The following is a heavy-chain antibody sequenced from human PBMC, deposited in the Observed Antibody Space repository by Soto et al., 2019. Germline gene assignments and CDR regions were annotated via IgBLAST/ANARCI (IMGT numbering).Heavy chain of an antibody. Sequence: PSETLSLTCTVSDDFISSYYWNWIRQLAGKGLEWIGRVSTSGATNYNPSLESRVTMSVDTSKKQFSLKLTSVTAADTAVYFCARADYEILTRSYAMDVWGPGTTVSGSS. CDR1: DDFISSYY. D-gene: IGHD3-9*01. CDR3: ARADYEILTRSYAMDV. J-gene: IGHJ6*02. CDR2: VSTSGAT. V-gene: IGHV4-4*07.